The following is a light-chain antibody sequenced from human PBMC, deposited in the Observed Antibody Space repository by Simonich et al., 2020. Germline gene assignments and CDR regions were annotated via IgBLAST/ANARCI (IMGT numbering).Light chain of an antibody. V-gene: IGKV3D-20*01. Sequence: EIVLTQSPGTLSLSPGERATLSCRASQSVSSSYLAWYQQKPGLAPRLLIYDASSRATGIPDRFSGSGSGTDFTITISRLEPEDFAVYYCQQHGSSRTFGQGTKVEIK. CDR2: DAS. CDR3: QQHGSSRT. CDR1: QSVSSSY. J-gene: IGKJ1*01.